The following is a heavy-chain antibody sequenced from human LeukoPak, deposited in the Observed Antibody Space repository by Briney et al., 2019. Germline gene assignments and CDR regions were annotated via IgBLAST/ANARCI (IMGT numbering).Heavy chain of an antibody. CDR1: GFTFSTYT. J-gene: IGHJ4*02. CDR2: IISSSSFI. D-gene: IGHD2/OR15-2a*01. CDR3: ARGRIIRGYFDY. V-gene: IGHV3-21*01. Sequence: GGSLRLSCAASGFTFSTYTMNWVRQAPGQGLGWVSSIISSSSFIYYADSVKGRFTISRDNAKNSLYLQMNSLRAEDTAVYYCARGRIIRGYFDYWGQGTLVTVSS.